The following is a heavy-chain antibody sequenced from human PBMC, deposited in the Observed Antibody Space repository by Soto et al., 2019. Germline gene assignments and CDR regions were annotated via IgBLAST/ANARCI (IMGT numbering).Heavy chain of an antibody. J-gene: IGHJ5*02. CDR3: ARYQVAVEYYDFWSGDYQGGYFFDP. Sequence: ASVKVSCKASGYTFTSYAMHWVRQAPGQRLEWMGWINAGNGNTKYSQKFQGRVTITRDTSASTAYMELRSLRSDDTAVYYCARYQVAVEYYDFWSGDYQGGYFFDPWGQGTLVTVSS. CDR2: INAGNGNT. CDR1: GYTFTSYA. V-gene: IGHV1-3*01. D-gene: IGHD3-3*01.